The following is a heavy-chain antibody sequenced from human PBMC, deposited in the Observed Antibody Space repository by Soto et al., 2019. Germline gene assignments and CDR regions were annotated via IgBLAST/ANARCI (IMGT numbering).Heavy chain of an antibody. CDR2: IGTAGDP. J-gene: IGHJ6*02. D-gene: IGHD2-8*01. V-gene: IGHV3-13*05. CDR3: ARVSRYCTNGVCYGYYYGMDV. Sequence: GGSLRLSCAASGFTFSSYDMHWVRQATGKGLEWVSAIGTAGDPYYPGSVKGRFTISRENAKNSLYLQMNSLRAGDTAVYYCARVSRYCTNGVCYGYYYGMDVWGPGPTLTVSS. CDR1: GFTFSSYD.